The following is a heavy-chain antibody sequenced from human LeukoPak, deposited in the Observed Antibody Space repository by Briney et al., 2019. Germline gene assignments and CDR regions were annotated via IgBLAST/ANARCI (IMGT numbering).Heavy chain of an antibody. V-gene: IGHV3-7*01. CDR1: GFTFSDYW. CDR2: INQDTSVS. Sequence: GGSLRLSCTASGFTFSDYWMSWVRQAPGQGLEWVANINQDTSVSHYIDSVKGRFTISRDNAKNSLYLQMNSLRAEDTAIYYCARDLCSGGSCSDYWGQGTLVTVSS. D-gene: IGHD2-15*01. CDR3: ARDLCSGGSCSDY. J-gene: IGHJ4*02.